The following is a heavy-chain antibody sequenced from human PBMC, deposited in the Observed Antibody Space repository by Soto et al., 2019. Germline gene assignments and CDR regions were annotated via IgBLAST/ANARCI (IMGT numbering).Heavy chain of an antibody. V-gene: IGHV4-39*01. CDR2: IYYSGDT. CDR3: ASLQVPGNFDY. D-gene: IGHD6-13*01. CDR1: GGSIRSSNYY. Sequence: SETLSLTCTVSGGSIRSSNYYWAWVRQPPGKGLEWIANIYYSGDTYFHPSLRSRLTVSVDTSKNQFSLKLSSLTAADTAMYYCASLQVPGNFDYWRQGTLVTVSS. J-gene: IGHJ4*02.